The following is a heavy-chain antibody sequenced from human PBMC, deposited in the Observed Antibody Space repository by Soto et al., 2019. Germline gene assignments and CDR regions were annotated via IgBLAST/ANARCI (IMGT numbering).Heavy chain of an antibody. J-gene: IGHJ6*02. CDR1: GFTFSSYA. V-gene: IGHV3-23*01. Sequence: PGGSLRLSCAASGFTFSSYAMSWVRQAPGKGLEWVSAISGSGSSTYYADSVKGRFTISRDNSKNTLYLQMNSLRAEDTAVYYCARDRLDYYYGMDVWGQGTTVTVS. CDR2: ISGSGSST. CDR3: ARDRLDYYYGMDV.